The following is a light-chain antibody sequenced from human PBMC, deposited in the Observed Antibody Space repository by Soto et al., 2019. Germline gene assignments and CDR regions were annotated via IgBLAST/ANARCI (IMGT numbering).Light chain of an antibody. CDR1: QGISSS. CDR3: QQLNSYPFT. Sequence: IQLTQSPSSLSASVGDRVTITCRASQGISSSLAWYQQKPGRAPKLLIYAASTLQSGVPSRFSGSGSGTDFSLTISSLQPEDFATFYGQQLNSYPFTFGQGTRLEIK. V-gene: IGKV1-9*01. J-gene: IGKJ5*01. CDR2: AAS.